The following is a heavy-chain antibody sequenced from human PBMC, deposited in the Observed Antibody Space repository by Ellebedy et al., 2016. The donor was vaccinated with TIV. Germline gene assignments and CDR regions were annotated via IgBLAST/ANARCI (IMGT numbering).Heavy chain of an antibody. Sequence: GESLKISCKGSGYSFTRTWIGWVRQMPGKGLEWMGIIFPSDSDVRYSPSFQGQVTISADKSISTTYLQWSSLKASDTAMYYCARQGSGPFDYWGQGTLVTVSS. V-gene: IGHV5-51*01. CDR3: ARQGSGPFDY. D-gene: IGHD3-10*01. CDR2: IFPSDSDV. J-gene: IGHJ4*02. CDR1: GYSFTRTW.